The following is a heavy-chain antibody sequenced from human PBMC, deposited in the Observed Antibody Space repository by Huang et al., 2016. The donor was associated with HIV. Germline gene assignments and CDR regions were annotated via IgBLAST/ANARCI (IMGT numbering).Heavy chain of an antibody. CDR1: GDFISSTNYY. J-gene: IGHJ4*02. Sequence: QLQLQESGPGQVKPSETLSLTCTVSGDFISSTNYYWGWIRQSPGKGLEWVWSVYQGGSTNYNPSLKSRVTLSVDTSRNQCSLRFNSVTAADTAVYYCASQHIGAAATWFWGRGTQVAVSS. CDR2: VYQGGST. D-gene: IGHD6-13*01. CDR3: ASQHIGAAATWF. V-gene: IGHV4-39*01.